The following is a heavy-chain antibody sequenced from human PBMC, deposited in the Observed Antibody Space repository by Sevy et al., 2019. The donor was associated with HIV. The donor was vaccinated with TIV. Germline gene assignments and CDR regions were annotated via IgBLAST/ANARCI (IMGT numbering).Heavy chain of an antibody. CDR1: GFTFSSYA. D-gene: IGHD1-26*01. CDR2: ISGSGGST. Sequence: GESLKISCAASGFTFSSYAMSWVRQAPGKGLEWVSAISGSGGSTYYADSVKGRFTISRDNSKNTLYLQMNSLRAEDTAVYYCAKDPGGSRNYYYGMDVWGQGTTVTVSS. CDR3: AKDPGGSRNYYYGMDV. J-gene: IGHJ6*02. V-gene: IGHV3-23*01.